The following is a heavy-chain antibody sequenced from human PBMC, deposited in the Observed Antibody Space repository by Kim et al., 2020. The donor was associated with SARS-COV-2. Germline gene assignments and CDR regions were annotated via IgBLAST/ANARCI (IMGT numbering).Heavy chain of an antibody. CDR3: AREAVSGSFDY. V-gene: IGHV1-3*01. J-gene: IGHJ4*02. Sequence: RYYQKFQGRVSITRDTSATTAYLELSGLISEDTAVYYCAREAVSGSFDYWGQGSLVTVSS. D-gene: IGHD6-19*01.